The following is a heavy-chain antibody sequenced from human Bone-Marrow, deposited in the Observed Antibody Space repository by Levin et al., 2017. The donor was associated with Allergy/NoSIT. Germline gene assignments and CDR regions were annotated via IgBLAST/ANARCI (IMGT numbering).Heavy chain of an antibody. J-gene: IGHJ4*02. V-gene: IGHV3-7*01. CDR2: IKNDGSET. CDR3: ANAVRRIPFDY. CDR1: GFTFDNYW. D-gene: IGHD2-21*01. Sequence: ASVKVSCAVFGFTFDNYWMRWVRQTPGKGLESVANIKNDGSETYYVDSVKGRFTISRDNAKNSLHLQMNSLRAEDTAVYYCANAVRRIPFDYWGQGTLVTVSS.